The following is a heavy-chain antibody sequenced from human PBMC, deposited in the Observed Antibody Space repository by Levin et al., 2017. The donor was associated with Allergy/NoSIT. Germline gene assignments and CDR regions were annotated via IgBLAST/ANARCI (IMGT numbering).Heavy chain of an antibody. CDR1: GDSISSSNSY. V-gene: IGHV4-39*01. CDR3: ARLVSRGYCSSTSCYGAFDH. CDR2: IYYTGST. J-gene: IGHJ4*02. Sequence: ASETLSLTCSVSGDSISSSNSYWSWIRQPPGKGLEWIGNIYYTGSTYDNPSLRSRITMSVDTSKNQFSLRLSSVTVTDTAVYYCARLVSRGYCSSTSCYGAFDHWGQGTLVTVSS. D-gene: IGHD2-2*01.